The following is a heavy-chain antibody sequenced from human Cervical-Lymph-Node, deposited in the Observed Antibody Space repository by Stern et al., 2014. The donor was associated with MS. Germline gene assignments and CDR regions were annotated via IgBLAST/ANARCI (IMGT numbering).Heavy chain of an antibody. Sequence: EVQLVESGGGLIQSGGSLRLSCAASGFSFSSYWMHWVRQVPGKGLVWVSRINGDGSGTSYADSVNGRFTISRDNAKNILYLQMNSLKAEDTAVYYCVRDDVPTRTGLGDYWGQGTLVTVSS. V-gene: IGHV3-74*01. J-gene: IGHJ4*02. CDR1: GFSFSSYW. CDR2: INGDGSGT. CDR3: VRDDVPTRTGLGDY. D-gene: IGHD1-14*01.